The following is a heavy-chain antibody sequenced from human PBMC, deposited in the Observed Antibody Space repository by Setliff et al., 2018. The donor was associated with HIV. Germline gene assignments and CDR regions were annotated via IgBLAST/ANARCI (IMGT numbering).Heavy chain of an antibody. CDR2: IDYSGNT. Sequence: SETLSLTCTVSGDSIGSTDYYWGWISQPPGKGLEWIGTIDYSGNTYYNPSLKSRVTISVDTSKNQFSLKLSSVTAADTAVYDCARPYDDSSDYSWVDDFDSWGQGTMVTVSS. CDR3: ARPYDDSSDYSWVDDFDS. D-gene: IGHD3-22*01. CDR1: GDSIGSTDYY. V-gene: IGHV4-39*07. J-gene: IGHJ3*02.